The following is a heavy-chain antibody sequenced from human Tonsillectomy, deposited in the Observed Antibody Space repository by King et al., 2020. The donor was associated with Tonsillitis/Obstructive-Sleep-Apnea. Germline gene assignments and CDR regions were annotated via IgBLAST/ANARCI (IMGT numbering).Heavy chain of an antibody. D-gene: IGHD2-15*01. Sequence: VQLVESGGGLVQPGGSLRLSCAASGFTVSSNYMSWVRQAPGKGLEWVSVIYSVGSTYYADSVKGRFTISRDNSKNTLYLQMNSLRAEDTAVYYCARGYCSGGSCYGHAFDIWGQGTMVTVSS. CDR1: GFTVSSNY. J-gene: IGHJ3*02. CDR3: ARGYCSGGSCYGHAFDI. V-gene: IGHV3-66*01. CDR2: IYSVGST.